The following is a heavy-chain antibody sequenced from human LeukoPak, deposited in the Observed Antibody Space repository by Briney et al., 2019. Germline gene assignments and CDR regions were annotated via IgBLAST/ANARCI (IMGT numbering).Heavy chain of an antibody. J-gene: IGHJ4*02. D-gene: IGHD1/OR15-1a*01. CDR2: INHSGST. CDR1: GGSFSGYY. Sequence: TASETLSLTCAVYGGSFSGYYWSWIRQAPGKGLEWIGEINHSGSTNYNPSLKSRVTISVDTSKNQFSLKLSSVTAADTAVYYCARALLEGRTDFDYWGQGTLVTVSS. CDR3: ARALLEGRTDFDY. V-gene: IGHV4-34*01.